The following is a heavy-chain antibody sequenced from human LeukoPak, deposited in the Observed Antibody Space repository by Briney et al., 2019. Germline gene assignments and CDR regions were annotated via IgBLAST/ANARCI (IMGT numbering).Heavy chain of an antibody. V-gene: IGHV1-69*13. CDR3: ARITIFGVVTPYYFDH. D-gene: IGHD3-3*01. CDR2: IIPIFGTA. Sequence: ASVKVSCKASGYTFTSYGISWVRQAPGQGLEWMGGIIPIFGTANYAQKFQGRVTITADESTSTAYMELSSLRSEDTAVYYCARITIFGVVTPYYFDHWGQGTLVTVSS. CDR1: GYTFTSYG. J-gene: IGHJ4*02.